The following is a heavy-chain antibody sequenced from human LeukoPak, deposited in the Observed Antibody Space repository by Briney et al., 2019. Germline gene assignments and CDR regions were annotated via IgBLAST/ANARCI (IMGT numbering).Heavy chain of an antibody. Sequence: SETLSLTCTVSGGFISSDYWSWIRQSPGKGLEWIGYIYYTGSTGYNPSLQSRVTISVDTSRNHFSLKLSSLSAADTAVYFCARLLDYDSSGNPDTFDIWGQGTMVTVSS. CDR3: ARLLDYDSSGNPDTFDI. V-gene: IGHV4-59*01. J-gene: IGHJ3*02. CDR1: GGFISSDY. CDR2: IYYTGST. D-gene: IGHD3-22*01.